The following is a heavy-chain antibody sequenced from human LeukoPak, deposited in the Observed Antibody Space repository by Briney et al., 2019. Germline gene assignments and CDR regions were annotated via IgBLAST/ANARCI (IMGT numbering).Heavy chain of an antibody. D-gene: IGHD6-6*01. J-gene: IGHJ4*02. Sequence: ASVKVSCKASGYTFTVYYMHWVRQAPGQGLEWMGWINPNSGGTNYAQKFQGRVTMTRDTSISTAYMELSRLRSDDTAVYYCARGIRGNIAALGYWGQGTLVTVSS. V-gene: IGHV1-2*02. CDR2: INPNSGGT. CDR1: GYTFTVYY. CDR3: ARGIRGNIAALGY.